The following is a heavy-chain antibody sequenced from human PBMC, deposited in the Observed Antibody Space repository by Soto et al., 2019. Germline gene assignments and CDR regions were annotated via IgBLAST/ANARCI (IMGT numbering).Heavy chain of an antibody. CDR2: IYYSGST. Sequence: SETLSLTCTVSGGSISSYYWSWIRQPPGKGLEWIGYIYYSGSTNYNPSLKSRVTISVDTSKNQFSLKLSSVTAADTAVYYCAREIVVVVAATPIRWFDPWGQGTLVTVSS. CDR3: AREIVVVVAATPIRWFDP. CDR1: GGSISSYY. V-gene: IGHV4-59*01. D-gene: IGHD2-15*01. J-gene: IGHJ5*02.